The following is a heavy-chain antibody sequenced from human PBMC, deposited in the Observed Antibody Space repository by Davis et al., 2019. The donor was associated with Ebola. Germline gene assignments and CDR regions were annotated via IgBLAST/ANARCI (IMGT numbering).Heavy chain of an antibody. CDR1: GFTFSSYT. CDR2: ISSSSSTI. CDR3: ARDSLYSSLYYYGMDV. J-gene: IGHJ6*02. D-gene: IGHD6-13*01. V-gene: IGHV3-48*04. Sequence: GGSLRLSCAASGFTFSSYTMNWVRQAPGNGLEWVSYISSSSSTIYYADSVKGRFTISRDNAKNSLYLQMNSLRAEDTAVYYCARDSLYSSLYYYGMDVWGQGTTVTVSS.